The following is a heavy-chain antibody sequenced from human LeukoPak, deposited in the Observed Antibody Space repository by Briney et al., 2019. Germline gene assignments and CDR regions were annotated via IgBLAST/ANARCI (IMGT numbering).Heavy chain of an antibody. Sequence: PSETLSLTCTVSGGSTSSYYWSWIRQPPGKGLEWIGYIYYSGSTNCNPSLKSRLTISIDTSKNQFSLKLSSVTAADTAVYYCARHSGAGTGFVYWGQGTLVTVSS. D-gene: IGHD6-19*01. J-gene: IGHJ4*02. CDR3: ARHSGAGTGFVY. CDR2: IYYSGST. V-gene: IGHV4-59*08. CDR1: GGSTSSYY.